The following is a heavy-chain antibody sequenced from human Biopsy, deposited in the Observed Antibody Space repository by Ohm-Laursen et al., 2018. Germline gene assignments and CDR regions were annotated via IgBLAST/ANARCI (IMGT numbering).Heavy chain of an antibody. CDR1: GFTFSRYA. CDR3: ARDLEYGSSFYYYYGMDV. CDR2: IWYDGSNK. V-gene: IGHV3-33*08. Sequence: SLRLSCAASGFTFSRYAMHWVRQAPGKGLEWVAIIWYDGSNKYYADSVKGRFTISRDDSKNTLYLQMNSLRAEDTAVYYCARDLEYGSSFYYYYGMDVWGQGTTVTVSS. D-gene: IGHD6-19*01. J-gene: IGHJ6*02.